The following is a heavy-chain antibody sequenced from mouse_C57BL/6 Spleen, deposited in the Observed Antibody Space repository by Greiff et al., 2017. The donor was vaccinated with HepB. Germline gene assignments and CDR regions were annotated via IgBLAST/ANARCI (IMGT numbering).Heavy chain of an antibody. CDR3: TYYGPRGFAY. CDR2: IDPETGGT. V-gene: IGHV1-15*01. J-gene: IGHJ3*01. Sequence: VKLVESGAELVRPGASVTLSCKASGYTFTDYEMHWVKQTPVHGLEWIGAIDPETGGTAYNQKFKGKAILTADKSSSTAYMELRSLTSEDSAVYYCTYYGPRGFAYWGQGTLVTVSA. D-gene: IGHD1-1*02. CDR1: GYTFTDYE.